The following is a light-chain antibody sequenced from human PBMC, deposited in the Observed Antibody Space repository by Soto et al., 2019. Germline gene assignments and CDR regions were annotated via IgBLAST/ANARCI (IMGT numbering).Light chain of an antibody. J-gene: IGLJ2*01. CDR3: SSYAGSNNLV. CDR2: EVS. V-gene: IGLV2-8*01. Sequence: QSALTQPPSASGSPGQSVTISCTGTSSDVGGYNYVSWYQQHPGKAPKLMIYEVSKRPSGVPDRFSGSKSGNTASLTVSGLQAGDEADYYCSSYAGSNNLVFGGGTQVTVL. CDR1: SSDVGGYNY.